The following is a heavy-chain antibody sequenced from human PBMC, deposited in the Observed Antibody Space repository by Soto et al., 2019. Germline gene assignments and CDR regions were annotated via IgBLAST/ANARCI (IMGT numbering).Heavy chain of an antibody. D-gene: IGHD2-2*01. J-gene: IGHJ4*02. V-gene: IGHV4-34*01. CDR2: INHSGST. CDR3: ARGSGGVVPAATFDY. Sequence: QVQLQQWGAGLLKPSETLSLTCAVYGGSFSGYYWSWIRQPPGKGLEWIGEINHSGSTNYNPSLKSRLNISVNTSKNQFSLKLSGVSAADTAVYYCARGSGGVVPAATFDYWGQGTLVTVSS. CDR1: GGSFSGYY.